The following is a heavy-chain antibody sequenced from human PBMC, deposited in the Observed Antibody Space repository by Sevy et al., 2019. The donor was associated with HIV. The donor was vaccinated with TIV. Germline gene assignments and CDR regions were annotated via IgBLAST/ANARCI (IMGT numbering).Heavy chain of an antibody. CDR1: EFMFSTYA. CDR2: ISYDGSSH. D-gene: IGHD6-19*01. CDR3: ARDAGYSTDWYPSDY. J-gene: IGHJ4*02. V-gene: IGHV3-30-3*01. Sequence: GGSLRLSCAASEFMFSTYAMHWVRQAPGKGLEWVAVISYDGSSHYYADSVKGRFTISRDNSKNTLFLQMNSLRLEDTAFYYCARDAGYSTDWYPSDYWGQGTRVTVSS.